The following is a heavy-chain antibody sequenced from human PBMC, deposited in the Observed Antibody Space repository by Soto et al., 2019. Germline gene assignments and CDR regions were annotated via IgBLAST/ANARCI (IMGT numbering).Heavy chain of an antibody. CDR2: IFHTGTP. J-gene: IGHJ4*02. Sequence: SETLSLTCTVSGGSISPYYWSWIRHPPGGGLEWIGYIFHTGTPRYSPSLESRVTISVDSSKKQVYLKLTSVTAADTAGYFCAREASVVTSPFSNSGGYVYFDYWGPGALVTVSS. D-gene: IGHD6-19*01. CDR3: AREASVVTSPFSNSGGYVYFDY. CDR1: GGSISPYY. V-gene: IGHV4-59*01.